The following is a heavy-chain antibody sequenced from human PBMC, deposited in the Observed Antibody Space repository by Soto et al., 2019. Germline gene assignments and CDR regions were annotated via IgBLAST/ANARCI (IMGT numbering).Heavy chain of an antibody. D-gene: IGHD6-19*01. CDR1: GFTFDDYA. CDR3: ARTGSGWAWYFDL. J-gene: IGHJ2*01. V-gene: IGHV3-9*01. Sequence: EVQLVESGGGLVQPGRSLRLSCAASGFTFDDYAMHWVRQAPGKGLEWVSGISWNSGSIGYADSVKGRFTISRDNAKNSLYLRMNSLRAEDTALYYCARTGSGWAWYFDLWGRGTLVTVSS. CDR2: ISWNSGSI.